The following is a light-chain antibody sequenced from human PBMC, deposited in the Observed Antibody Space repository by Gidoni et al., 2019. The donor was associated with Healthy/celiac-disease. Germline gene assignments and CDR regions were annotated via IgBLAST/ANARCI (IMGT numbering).Light chain of an antibody. V-gene: IGKV1-5*03. CDR3: QQYNYT. Sequence: DIQMTQSPSTLSASVGDRVTITCRASQSISSWLAWYQQKPGKAPKLLIYKASSLESGVPSRFSGSGSGTEFTLTISSLQPDDFATYSCQQYNYTFCQGTKLEIK. J-gene: IGKJ2*01. CDR1: QSISSW. CDR2: KAS.